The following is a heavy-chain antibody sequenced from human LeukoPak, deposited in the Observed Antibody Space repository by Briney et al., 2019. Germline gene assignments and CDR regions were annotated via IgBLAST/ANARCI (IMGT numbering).Heavy chain of an antibody. Sequence: ASVKVSRKASGYTXTAYGISGVRQAPGQGLEWMGWISGYNGNTNYAQKLQGRVTMTTDTSTSTAYMELRSLRSDDTAVYYCARKYYNFDYWGQGTLVTVSS. CDR2: ISGYNGNT. D-gene: IGHD2/OR15-2a*01. J-gene: IGHJ4*02. CDR1: GYTXTAYG. CDR3: ARKYYNFDY. V-gene: IGHV1-18*01.